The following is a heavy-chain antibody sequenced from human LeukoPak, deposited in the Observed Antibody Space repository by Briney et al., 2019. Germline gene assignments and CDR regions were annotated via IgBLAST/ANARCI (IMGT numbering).Heavy chain of an antibody. CDR1: GGSISSYY. V-gene: IGHV4-59*08. CDR3: ARVGIVLMVYAFDY. CDR2: IYYSGST. Sequence: SETLSLTCTVSGGSISSYYWSWIRQPPGKGLEWIGYIYYSGSTNYNPSLKSRVTISVDTSKNQFSLKLSSVTAADTAVYYCARVGIVLMVYAFDYWGQGTLVTVSS. J-gene: IGHJ4*02. D-gene: IGHD2-8*01.